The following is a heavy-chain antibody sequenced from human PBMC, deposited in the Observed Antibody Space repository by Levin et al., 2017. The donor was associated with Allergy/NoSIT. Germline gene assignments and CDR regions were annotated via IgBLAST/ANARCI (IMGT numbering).Heavy chain of an antibody. V-gene: IGHV4-59*01. CDR2: IYYSGST. Sequence: SETLSLTCTVSGGSISSYYWSWIRQPPGKGLEWIGYIYYSGSTNYNPSLKSRVTISVDTSKNQFSLKLSSVTAADTAVYYCARGGTYYDILTGYLHTHFDYWGQGTLVTVSS. D-gene: IGHD3-9*01. CDR1: GGSISSYY. CDR3: ARGGTYYDILTGYLHTHFDY. J-gene: IGHJ4*02.